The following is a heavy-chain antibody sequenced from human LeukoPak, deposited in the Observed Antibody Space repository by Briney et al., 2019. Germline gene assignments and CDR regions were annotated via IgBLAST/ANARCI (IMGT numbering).Heavy chain of an antibody. J-gene: IGHJ1*01. CDR1: GFTVSSNY. CDR3: ARERGISSGYYQEYFQH. V-gene: IGHV3-66*01. Sequence: GGSLRLSCAASGFTVSSNYMCWVRQAPGKGLEWVSVIYSGGSTYYADSVKGRFTISRDNSKNTLYLQMNSLRAEDTAVYYCARERGISSGYYQEYFQHWGQGTLVTVSS. CDR2: IYSGGST. D-gene: IGHD3-22*01.